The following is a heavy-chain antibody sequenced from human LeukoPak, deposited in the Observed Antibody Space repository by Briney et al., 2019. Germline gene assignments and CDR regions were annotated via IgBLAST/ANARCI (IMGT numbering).Heavy chain of an antibody. J-gene: IGHJ6*03. CDR1: GFSISSGYF. CDR3: ARDRVTGTYSYYYYMDV. D-gene: IGHD1-7*01. Sequence: SETLSLTCAVSGFSISSGYFWAWIRQSPGKGLEWIGSIFHSGITYYNPSLKSRITISVDTSKNQFSLKLSSVTAADTAVYYCARDRVTGTYSYYYYMDVWGKGTTVTVSS. CDR2: IFHSGIT. V-gene: IGHV4-38-2*02.